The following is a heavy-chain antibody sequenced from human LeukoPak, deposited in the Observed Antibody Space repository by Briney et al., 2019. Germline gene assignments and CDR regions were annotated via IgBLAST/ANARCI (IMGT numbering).Heavy chain of an antibody. V-gene: IGHV4-4*07. J-gene: IGHJ3*02. CDR2: IYTSGST. CDR3: ARAPPTYYYDSSGYYGDDAFDI. D-gene: IGHD3-22*01. Sequence: PSETLSLTCTVSGGSISSYYWSWIRQPAGKGLEWSGRIYTSGSTNYNPSLKSRVTMSVDTSKNQFSLKLSSVTAADTAVYYCARAPPTYYYDSSGYYGDDAFDIWGQGTMVTVSS. CDR1: GGSISSYY.